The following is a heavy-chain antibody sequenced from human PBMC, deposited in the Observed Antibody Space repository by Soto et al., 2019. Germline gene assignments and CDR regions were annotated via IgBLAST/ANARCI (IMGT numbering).Heavy chain of an antibody. CDR2: IIPILGIA. V-gene: IGHV1-69*02. D-gene: IGHD3-9*01. CDR1: GGTFSSYT. J-gene: IGHJ4*02. CDR3: ASLPRYFDCLLVDY. Sequence: ASVKVSCKASGGTFSSYTISWVRQAPGQGLEWMGRIIPILGIANYAQKFQGRVTITADKSTSTAYMELSSLRSEDTAVYYCASLPRYFDCLLVDYWGQGPLVTVSS.